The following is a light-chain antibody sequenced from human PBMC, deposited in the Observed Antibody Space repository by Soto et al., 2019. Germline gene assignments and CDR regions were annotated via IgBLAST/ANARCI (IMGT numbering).Light chain of an antibody. CDR1: QSVRSSY. CDR3: QQYGSSPGYI. J-gene: IGKJ2*01. V-gene: IGKV3-20*01. Sequence: DIVLTQSPDILSLSPGERATLSCRASQSVRSSYLAWYQQRPGQAPRLLLYGASSRATGIPDRFSGDGSGTDFTLPISRLEPEGFAVYYCQQYGSSPGYIFGQGTKLEIK. CDR2: GAS.